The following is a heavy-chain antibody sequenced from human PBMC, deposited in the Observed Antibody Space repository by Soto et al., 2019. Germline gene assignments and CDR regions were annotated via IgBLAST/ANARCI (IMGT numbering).Heavy chain of an antibody. J-gene: IGHJ4*02. Sequence: GGSLRLSCAASGFTFSNFAMSWVRQAPGKGLEWVSTISGSGGSTYYADSVKGRFTFSRDNSKNTLYLQMNSLRAEDTAVYFCASWDTYRSSIWGQGTLVTVSS. D-gene: IGHD6-6*01. CDR1: GFTFSNFA. CDR2: ISGSGGST. CDR3: ASWDTYRSSI. V-gene: IGHV3-23*01.